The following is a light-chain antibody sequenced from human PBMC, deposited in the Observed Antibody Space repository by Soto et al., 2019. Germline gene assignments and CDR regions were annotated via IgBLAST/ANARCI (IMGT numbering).Light chain of an antibody. V-gene: IGLV2-14*03. CDR2: DVS. J-gene: IGLJ1*01. CDR3: SSYTTSNTRQIV. CDR1: SIYVGGYNY. Sequence: SVLTQPLSVSGAPAQSITISCSETSIYVGGYNYVSWYQHHPGKAPKLMIFDVSNRPSGVSNRFSGSKSGNTASLTISGLQPEDEADYYCSSYTTSNTRQIVFGTGTKVTV.